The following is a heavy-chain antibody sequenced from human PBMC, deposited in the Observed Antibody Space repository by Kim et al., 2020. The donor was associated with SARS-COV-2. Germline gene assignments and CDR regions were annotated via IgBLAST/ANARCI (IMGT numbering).Heavy chain of an antibody. CDR2: FEPENGET. J-gene: IGHJ4*02. Sequence: FEPENGETIYEQKFQGRVTMTEDTSTDTAYMELSSLRSEDTAVYYCATDGIWGQGTLVTVSS. D-gene: IGHD1-20*01. CDR3: ATDGI. V-gene: IGHV1-24*01.